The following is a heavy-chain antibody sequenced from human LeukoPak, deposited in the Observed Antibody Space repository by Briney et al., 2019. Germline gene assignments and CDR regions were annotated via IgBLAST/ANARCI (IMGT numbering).Heavy chain of an antibody. V-gene: IGHV3-11*01. Sequence: GGSLRLSCAASGFTFSDYYMSWIRQAPGKGLEWVSYISSSGSTIYYADSVKGRFTISRDNAKNSLYLQMNSLRAEDTAVYYCARCKPYAAAGTRYYYYGMDVWGQGTTVTVSS. D-gene: IGHD6-13*01. J-gene: IGHJ6*02. CDR2: ISSSGSTI. CDR1: GFTFSDYY. CDR3: ARCKPYAAAGTRYYYYGMDV.